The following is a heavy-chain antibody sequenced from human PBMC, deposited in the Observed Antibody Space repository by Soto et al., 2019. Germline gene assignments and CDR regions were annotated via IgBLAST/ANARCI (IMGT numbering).Heavy chain of an antibody. V-gene: IGHV3-48*01. Sequence: VELVESGGDLVQTGGSLRLSCAASGYPFDAYIIYWVRRAPGKGLEWVASINPRGVTKYYADSLRGRFTISRDDASSSLVLQMDSLRAEDTAVYFCATWHRKYYYGLDVWGQGTTVTVS. CDR1: GYPFDAYI. J-gene: IGHJ6*02. CDR2: INPRGVTK. CDR3: ATWHRKYYYGLDV.